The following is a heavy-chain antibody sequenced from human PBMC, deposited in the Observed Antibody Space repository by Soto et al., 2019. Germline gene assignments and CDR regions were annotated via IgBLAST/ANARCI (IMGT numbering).Heavy chain of an antibody. CDR2: FDPEDGET. V-gene: IGHV1-24*01. Sequence: ASVKVSCKVSGYTLTELSMHWVRQSPGKGLEWMGGFDPEDGETIYAQKFQGRVTMTADKSTDTAYMELSSLRSEDTAVYYCARDGPGGSSSWYYNWGQ. CDR1: GYTLTELS. J-gene: IGHJ1*01. D-gene: IGHD6-13*01. CDR3: ARDGPGGSSSWYYN.